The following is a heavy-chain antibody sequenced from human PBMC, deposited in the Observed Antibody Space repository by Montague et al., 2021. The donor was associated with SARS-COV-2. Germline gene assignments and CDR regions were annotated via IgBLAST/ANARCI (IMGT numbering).Heavy chain of an antibody. Sequence: SLRLSCAASGFQFSRYRMTWVRQAPGKGLEWVANIKTDGNDRPYLDSVKGRFTVSRDNAKNSLYLQMNGLRAEDTAVYYCARDLDVRQDSGAYYDAFDVWGQGTMVTVSS. CDR3: ARDLDVRQDSGAYYDAFDV. CDR1: GFQFSRYR. CDR2: IKTDGNDR. V-gene: IGHV3-7*01. D-gene: IGHD3-10*01. J-gene: IGHJ3*01.